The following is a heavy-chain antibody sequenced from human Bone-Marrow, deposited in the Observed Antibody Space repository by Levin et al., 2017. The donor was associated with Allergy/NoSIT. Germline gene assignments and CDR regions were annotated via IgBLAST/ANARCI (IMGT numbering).Heavy chain of an antibody. Sequence: ASVKVSCKASGYTFSTYGLSWVRQAPGQGLEWMGWISAYSGNTNYAQKFQGRVTMTTDTSTSTAYMVLRSLRFDDTAVFYCARDRGPGYGMDVWGQGTTVTVSS. V-gene: IGHV1-18*01. CDR1: GYTFSTYG. CDR3: ARDRGPGYGMDV. CDR2: ISAYSGNT. J-gene: IGHJ6*02. D-gene: IGHD3-10*01.